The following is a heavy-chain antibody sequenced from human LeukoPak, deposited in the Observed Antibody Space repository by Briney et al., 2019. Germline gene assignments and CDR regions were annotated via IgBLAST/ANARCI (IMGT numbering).Heavy chain of an antibody. CDR2: INPNSGGT. V-gene: IGHV1-2*04. J-gene: IGHJ6*02. D-gene: IGHD4-17*01. Sequence: ASVKVSCKASGYTFTSYYMHWVRQAPGQGPEWMGWINPNSGGTNYAQKFQGWVTMTRDTSISTAYMELSRLRSDDTAVYYCATPTVTNYYYGMDVWGQGTTVTVSS. CDR1: GYTFTSYY. CDR3: ATPTVTNYYYGMDV.